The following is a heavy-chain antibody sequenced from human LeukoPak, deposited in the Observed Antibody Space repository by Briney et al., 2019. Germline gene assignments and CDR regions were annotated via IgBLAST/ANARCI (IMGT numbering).Heavy chain of an antibody. CDR3: TAGRDVLLGFGELSGTGY. J-gene: IGHJ4*02. D-gene: IGHD3-10*01. CDR2: IKSKTDGGTT. Sequence: GGSLRLSCAASGFTFSNAWMSWVRQAPGKGREWVGRIKSKTDGGTTDYAAPVKGRFTISRDDSKNTLYLQMNSLKTEDTAVYYCTAGRDVLLGFGELSGTGYWGQGTLVTVSS. V-gene: IGHV3-15*01. CDR1: GFTFSNAW.